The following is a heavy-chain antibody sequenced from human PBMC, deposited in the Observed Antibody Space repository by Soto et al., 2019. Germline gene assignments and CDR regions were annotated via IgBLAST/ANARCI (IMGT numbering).Heavy chain of an antibody. J-gene: IGHJ6*02. V-gene: IGHV3-30*18. D-gene: IGHD2-15*01. CDR3: AKGNHELLYCSGGSCYYYYYGMDV. CDR1: GFTFSSYG. Sequence: PGGSLRLSCAASGFTFSSYGMHWVRQAPGKGLEWVAVISYDGSNKYYADSVKGRFTISRDNSKNTLYLQMNSLRAEDTAVYYCAKGNHELLYCSGGSCYYYYYGMDVWGQGTTVTVSS. CDR2: ISYDGSNK.